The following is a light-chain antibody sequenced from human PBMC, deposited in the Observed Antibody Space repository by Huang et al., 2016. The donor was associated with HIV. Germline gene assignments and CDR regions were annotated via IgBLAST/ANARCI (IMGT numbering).Light chain of an antibody. CDR3: QQYGSAGYT. J-gene: IGKJ2*01. V-gene: IGKV3-20*01. CDR2: GAS. CDR1: QSVSGNY. Sequence: ESVLTQSPGTLSLSPGERATLSCRASQSVSGNYFAWYQQKPGQAPRLLIYGASTRATGTPDRFSGSGSGTDFTLTISRLEPEDFAVYYCQQYGSAGYTFGQGTKLEIK.